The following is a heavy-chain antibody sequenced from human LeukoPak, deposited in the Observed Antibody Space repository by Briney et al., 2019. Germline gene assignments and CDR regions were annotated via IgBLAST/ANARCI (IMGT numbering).Heavy chain of an antibody. D-gene: IGHD5-18*01. V-gene: IGHV3-30*14. CDR1: GFTFSSYA. CDR3: VKASGHLWLDLEY. J-gene: IGHJ4*02. Sequence: GGSLRLSCAASGFTFSSYALHWVRQAPGKGLEWVAVISYDGSNKYYADSVKGRFTISRDNSKNTLYLQMSSLRAEDTAVYYCVKASGHLWLDLEYWGQGTLVTVSS. CDR2: ISYDGSNK.